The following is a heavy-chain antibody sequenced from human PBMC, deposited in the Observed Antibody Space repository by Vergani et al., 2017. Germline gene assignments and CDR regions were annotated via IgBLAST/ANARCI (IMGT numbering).Heavy chain of an antibody. D-gene: IGHD2-15*01. CDR1: GGSINSHNYY. V-gene: IGHV4-61*02. CDR2: IHTSGST. Sequence: VQLQESGPGLVKPSQTLSLPCTVSGGSINSHNYYWSWIRQPAGKGLEWIGRIHTSGSTNYNPSLKSRVTMSEDTSKNQFSLNLTSVTAADTAVYFCAGGSCLGGSCYKPRFDYWGQGVLVTVSS. CDR3: AGGSCLGGSCYKPRFDY. J-gene: IGHJ4*02.